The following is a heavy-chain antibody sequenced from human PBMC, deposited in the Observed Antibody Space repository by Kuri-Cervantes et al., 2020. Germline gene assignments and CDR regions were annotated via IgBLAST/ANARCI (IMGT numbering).Heavy chain of an antibody. CDR3: ARGWGYSSGWYEF. J-gene: IGHJ5*01. CDR1: GFTFSNAW. D-gene: IGHD6-19*01. Sequence: GESLKISCAASGFTFSNAWMSWVRQAPGKGLEWVGRIKSKTDGGTTDYAAPVKGRFTISRDDSKSIASLQMNSLKTEDTAVYYCARGWGYSSGWYEFWGQGTLVTVSS. V-gene: IGHV3-15*01. CDR2: IKSKTDGGTT.